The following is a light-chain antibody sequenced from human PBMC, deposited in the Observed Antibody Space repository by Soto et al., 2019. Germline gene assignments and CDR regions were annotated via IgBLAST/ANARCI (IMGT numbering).Light chain of an antibody. CDR1: QPISSY. CDR2: AAS. CDR3: QQYYSYPRT. J-gene: IGKJ1*01. V-gene: IGKV1-8*01. Sequence: AIRMTQSPSSFSASTGDRVTITCRASQPISSYLAWYQQKPGKAPKLLIYAASTLQSGVPSRFSGSGSGTDFTLTISCLQSEDFAAYYCQQYYSYPRTFGQGTKVEIK.